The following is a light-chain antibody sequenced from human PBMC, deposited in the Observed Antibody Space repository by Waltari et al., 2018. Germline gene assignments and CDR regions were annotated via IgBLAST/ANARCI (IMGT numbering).Light chain of an antibody. CDR2: ENS. CDR3: QVWDSSSDHWV. CDR1: NIGSQS. Sequence: SYVLTQPPSVSVAPGQTTRISCVGDNIGSQSVHWYQQKPGQAPVVVVYENSGRPSGIPERISGSNSGSMATLTIARDEAGDEAVYYCQVWDSSSDHWVFGGGTQLPVL. J-gene: IGLJ3*02. V-gene: IGLV3-21*02.